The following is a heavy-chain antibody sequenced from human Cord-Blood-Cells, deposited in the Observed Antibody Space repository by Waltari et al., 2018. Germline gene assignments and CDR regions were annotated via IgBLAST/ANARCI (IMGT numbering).Heavy chain of an antibody. CDR2: ISYDGSNK. Sequence: QVQLVESGGGVVQPGRSLRLSCAASGFTFSSYGMHWVRQAPGKGLEGVAVISYDGSNKYYADSVKGRFTISRDNSKNTLYLQMNSLRAEDTAVYYCAKKTLYCSSTSCYFDYWGQGTLVTVSS. D-gene: IGHD2-2*01. CDR3: AKKTLYCSSTSCYFDY. J-gene: IGHJ4*02. CDR1: GFTFSSYG. V-gene: IGHV3-30*18.